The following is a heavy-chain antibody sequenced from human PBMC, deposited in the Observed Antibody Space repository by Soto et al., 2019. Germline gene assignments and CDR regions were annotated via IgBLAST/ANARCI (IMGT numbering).Heavy chain of an antibody. CDR3: AKDLRGYGSGSYDY. CDR2: ISGSGGST. D-gene: IGHD3-10*01. J-gene: IGHJ4*02. CDR1: GFTFSSYA. V-gene: IGHV3-23*01. Sequence: EVQLLESGGGLVQPGGSLRLSCAASGFTFSSYAMSWVRQAPGKGLEWVSAISGSGGSTYYADSVKGRFTISRDNSKNTLYLQMNSLRAEATAVYYCAKDLRGYGSGSYDYWGQGTLFTVSS.